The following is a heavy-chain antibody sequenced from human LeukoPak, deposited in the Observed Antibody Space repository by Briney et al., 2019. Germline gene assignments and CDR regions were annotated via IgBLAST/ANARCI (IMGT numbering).Heavy chain of an antibody. V-gene: IGHV3-23*01. Sequence: GGSLRLSCAASGFTFSSYAMSWVRQAPGKGLEWVSAISGSGGSTYYADSVKGRFTISRDNSKNTLYLQMNSLRAEDTAVYYCAVFWSGYHYYFDYWGQGTLVTVSS. CDR3: AVFWSGYHYYFDY. CDR2: ISGSGGST. D-gene: IGHD3-3*01. J-gene: IGHJ4*02. CDR1: GFTFSSYA.